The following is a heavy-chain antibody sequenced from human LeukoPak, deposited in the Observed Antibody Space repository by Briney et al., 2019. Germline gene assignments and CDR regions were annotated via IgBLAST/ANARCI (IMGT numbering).Heavy chain of an antibody. Sequence: PGGSLRLSCAASGFTVSSSPINWVRQAPGRGLEWGSVIYSGGNTFYADSVKGRFTISRHNSENTLYLQMNSLSADDTAVYYCARDTTVVTQGGDYYYYGMDVWGQGTTVTVSS. CDR3: ARDTTVVTQGGDYYYYGMDV. CDR1: GFTVSSSP. CDR2: IYSGGNT. V-gene: IGHV3-53*04. J-gene: IGHJ6*02. D-gene: IGHD4-23*01.